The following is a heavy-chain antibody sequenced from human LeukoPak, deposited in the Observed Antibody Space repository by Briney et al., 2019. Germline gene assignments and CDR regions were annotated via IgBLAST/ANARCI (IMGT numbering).Heavy chain of an antibody. J-gene: IGHJ1*01. D-gene: IGHD6-13*01. Sequence: SVKVSCKASGDTFNSNAFTWVRQAPGQGPEWMGGIIPVFNTPNYARTFQGRVKFTTDDSTGTAYMELTSLTFEDTAVYYCARASSSSWENLPFWGQGTLVTVSS. CDR3: ARASSSSWENLPF. V-gene: IGHV1-69*05. CDR1: GDTFNSNA. CDR2: IIPVFNTP.